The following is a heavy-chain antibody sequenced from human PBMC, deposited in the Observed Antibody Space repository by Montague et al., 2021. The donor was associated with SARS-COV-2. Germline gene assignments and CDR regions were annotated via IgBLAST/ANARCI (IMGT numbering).Heavy chain of an antibody. J-gene: IGHJ6*02. V-gene: IGHV4-59*08. CDR2: IYDSGNV. Sequence: SETLSLTCAVSGGSIRNYYWSWIRQPPGRGLEWIAYIYDSGNVDYNPSLKSRVTILVDMSKNQFSLKLSSVTAADTAVYYCAAQTDYYYYSLDVWGQGTTATVS. CDR3: AAQTDYYYYSLDV. CDR1: GGSIRNYY.